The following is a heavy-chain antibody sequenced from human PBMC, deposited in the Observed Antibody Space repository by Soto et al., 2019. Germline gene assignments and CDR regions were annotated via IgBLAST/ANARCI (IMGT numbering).Heavy chain of an antibody. D-gene: IGHD4-17*01. J-gene: IGHJ6*02. CDR2: ISYDGSNK. Sequence: QVQLVESGGGVVQPGGSLRLSCAASGFTFSTYGMYWVRQAPGKGLDWVAVISYDGSNKYYADSVKGRFTISRDNSKNTLNLHMNSLRAEDTAVYYCAKAFSANYGGIFDRYYNSYGMDVWGQGTTVTVSS. CDR3: AKAFSANYGGIFDRYYNSYGMDV. V-gene: IGHV3-30*18. CDR1: GFTFSTYG.